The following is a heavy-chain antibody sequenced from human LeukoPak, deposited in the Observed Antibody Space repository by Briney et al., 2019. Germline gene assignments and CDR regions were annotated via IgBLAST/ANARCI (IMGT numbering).Heavy chain of an antibody. Sequence: PGGSLRLSCAASGFTFSNAWMSWVRQAPGKGLEWVGRIKSKTDGGTTDYAAPVKGRFTISRDDSKNTLYLQMNSLKAEDTAVYYCTTGLWFGVSHDAFDIWGQGTMVTVSS. D-gene: IGHD3-10*01. V-gene: IGHV3-15*01. CDR1: GFTFSNAW. CDR2: IKSKTDGGTT. CDR3: TTGLWFGVSHDAFDI. J-gene: IGHJ3*02.